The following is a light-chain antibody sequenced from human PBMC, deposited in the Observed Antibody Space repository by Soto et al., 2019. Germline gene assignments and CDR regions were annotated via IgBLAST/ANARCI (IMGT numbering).Light chain of an antibody. CDR1: QSISSW. J-gene: IGKJ1*01. Sequence: DIQMTQSHSTLSASVGDRVTITCRASQSISSWLAWYQQKPGKAPKLLIYDASSLESGVPSRFSGSGSGTEFTLTISSLQPDDFATYYCQQYNSHGTFXQGTKVDIK. V-gene: IGKV1-5*01. CDR3: QQYNSHGT. CDR2: DAS.